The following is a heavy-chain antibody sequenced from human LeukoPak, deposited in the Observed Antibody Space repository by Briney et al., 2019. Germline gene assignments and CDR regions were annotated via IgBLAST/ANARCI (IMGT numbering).Heavy chain of an antibody. CDR3: ARDNYMDV. J-gene: IGHJ6*03. Sequence: PGGSLRLSCAASGFTFRSYGMHWVRQAPGKGLEWVAVISTDGSQKFYADSVKGRFTISRDNSKNTLYLQMNSLRAEDTAVYYCARDNYMDVWGKGTTVTVSS. CDR1: GFTFRSYG. V-gene: IGHV3-30*03. CDR2: ISTDGSQK.